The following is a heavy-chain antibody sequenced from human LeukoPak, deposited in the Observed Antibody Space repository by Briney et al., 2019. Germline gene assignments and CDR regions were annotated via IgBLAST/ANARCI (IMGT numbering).Heavy chain of an antibody. Sequence: GAAVKVSCKASGGTFSSYAISWVRQAPGQGLEWMGGIIPIFGTANYAQKFQGRVTITRNTSISTAYMELSSLRSEDTAVYYCARGLHVLRYFDWLKLAVAGTERFDPWGQGTLVTVSS. J-gene: IGHJ5*02. V-gene: IGHV1-69*05. D-gene: IGHD3-9*01. CDR2: IIPIFGTA. CDR3: ARGLHVLRYFDWLKLAVAGTERFDP. CDR1: GGTFSSYA.